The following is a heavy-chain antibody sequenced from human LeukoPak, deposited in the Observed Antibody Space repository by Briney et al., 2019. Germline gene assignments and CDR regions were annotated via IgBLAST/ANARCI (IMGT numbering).Heavy chain of an antibody. CDR3: ARAYSNPYWYFDL. Sequence: SETLSLTCTVSGDSISSYYWSWIRQPAGKGLEWIGRIYSSGNTNYNPSLKSRVTMSVDTSKNQFYLKVTSVTAADTAVYYCARAYSNPYWYFDLWGRGTLVIVSS. CDR2: IYSSGNT. CDR1: GDSISSYY. J-gene: IGHJ2*01. D-gene: IGHD4-11*01. V-gene: IGHV4-4*07.